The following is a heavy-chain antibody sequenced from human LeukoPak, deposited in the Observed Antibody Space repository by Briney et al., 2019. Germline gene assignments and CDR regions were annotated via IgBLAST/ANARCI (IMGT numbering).Heavy chain of an antibody. J-gene: IGHJ4*02. CDR1: GYSFTSYW. CDR3: ARLGDCTNGVCSSYYFDY. V-gene: IGHV5-51*01. D-gene: IGHD2-8*01. Sequence: GESLKISCKGSGYSFTSYWIGWVRQMPGKGLEWMGIIYPGDSDTRYSPSFQGQVTISADKSISTAYLQWSSLKASDTAMYYCARLGDCTNGVCSSYYFDYWGQGTLATVSS. CDR2: IYPGDSDT.